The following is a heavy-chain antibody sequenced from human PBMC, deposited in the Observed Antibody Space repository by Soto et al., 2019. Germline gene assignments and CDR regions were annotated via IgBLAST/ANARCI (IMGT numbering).Heavy chain of an antibody. CDR1: GGSISSYY. V-gene: IGHV4-59*01. J-gene: IGHJ6*02. CDR2: IYYSGST. Sequence: QVQLQESGPGLVKPSETLSLTCTVSGGSISSYYWSWIRQPPGKGLEWIGYIYYSGSTNYNPSLKRRVTISVDTSKNQFSLKLSSVTAADTAVYYCARVKIARYSYGSTGGMDVWGQGTTVTVSS. D-gene: IGHD5-18*01. CDR3: ARVKIARYSYGSTGGMDV.